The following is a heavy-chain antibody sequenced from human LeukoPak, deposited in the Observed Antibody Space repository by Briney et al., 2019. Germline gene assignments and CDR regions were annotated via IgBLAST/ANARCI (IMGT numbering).Heavy chain of an antibody. CDR2: INPNSGGT. V-gene: IGHV1-2*06. Sequence: ASVKVSCKASGYTLTDYYMHWVRQAPGQGLEWMGRINPNSGGTNYAQKFQGRVTMTRDTSISTVYMELSSLRSEDTAVYYCARLPLRSIAVGYYGMDVWGQGTTVTVSS. CDR3: ARLPLRSIAVGYYGMDV. D-gene: IGHD6-6*01. J-gene: IGHJ6*02. CDR1: GYTLTDYY.